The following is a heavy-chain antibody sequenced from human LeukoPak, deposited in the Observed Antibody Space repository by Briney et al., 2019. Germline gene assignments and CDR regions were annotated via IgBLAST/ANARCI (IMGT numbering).Heavy chain of an antibody. Sequence: GGSLRLSCAASGFTFSTYGMHWVRQAPGKGLEGVAAISHDGTNKHYADSVKGRFTISRDNSKNTLYLQMNSLRAEDTALYYCAETGPTDFWGRGTLVTVSS. D-gene: IGHD3-9*01. V-gene: IGHV3-30*03. J-gene: IGHJ4*02. CDR1: GFTFSTYG. CDR2: ISHDGTNK. CDR3: AETGPTDF.